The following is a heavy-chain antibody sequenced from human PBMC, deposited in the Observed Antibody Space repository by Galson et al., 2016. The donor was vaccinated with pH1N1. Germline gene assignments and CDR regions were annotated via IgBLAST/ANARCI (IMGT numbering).Heavy chain of an antibody. CDR2: INQHGSKI. CDR1: GLVYSDYW. Sequence: SLRLSCAASGLVYSDYWMTWVRQAPGKGLEWVGNINQHGSKINYGDSVKGRFIISRDYSKNSLYLQMNSLRAEDTAMYYCVRAVGRAEAHWGQGTLVTVSS. D-gene: IGHD1-26*01. V-gene: IGHV3-7*01. CDR3: VRAVGRAEAH. J-gene: IGHJ4*02.